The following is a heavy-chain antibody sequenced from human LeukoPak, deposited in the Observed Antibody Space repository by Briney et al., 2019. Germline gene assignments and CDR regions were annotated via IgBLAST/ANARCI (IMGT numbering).Heavy chain of an antibody. V-gene: IGHV3-21*05. CDR3: ARDRLLEDRGYYSYYYMDV. J-gene: IGHJ6*03. Sequence: GGSLRLSCAASGFTFSSYEMNWVRQAPGKGLEWVSYISSSSSYIYYADSVKGRFTISRDNAKNSLSLQMNSLRAEDTAVYYCARDRLLEDRGYYSYYYMDVWGKGTTVTVSS. CDR1: GFTFSSYE. D-gene: IGHD1-1*01. CDR2: ISSSSSYI.